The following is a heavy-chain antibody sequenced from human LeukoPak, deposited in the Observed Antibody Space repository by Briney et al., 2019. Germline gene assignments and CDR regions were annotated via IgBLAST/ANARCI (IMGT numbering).Heavy chain of an antibody. J-gene: IGHJ4*02. V-gene: IGHV1-2*06. CDR1: GYTFTGYY. D-gene: IGHD5-18*01. CDR2: ISPNSGGT. CDR3: VRVYNYAYDY. Sequence: ASVKVSCKASGYTFTGYYMHWVRQAPGQGLEWMGLISPNSGGTEYAQKFQGRVTMTRDTSISTAYMELGRLRSDDTAVYYCVRVYNYAYDYWGQGTLVTVSS.